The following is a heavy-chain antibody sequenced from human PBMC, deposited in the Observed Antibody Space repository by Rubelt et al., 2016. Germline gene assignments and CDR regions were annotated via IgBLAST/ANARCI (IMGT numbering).Heavy chain of an antibody. CDR3: AKEYSYYYGSGSLDY. J-gene: IGHJ4*02. CDR2: ISSSGSTI. D-gene: IGHD3-10*01. V-gene: IGHV3-11*04. Sequence: KGLEWVSYISSSGSTIYYADSVKGRFTISRDNAKNSLYLQMNSLRAEDTAVYYCAKEYSYYYGSGSLDYWGQGTLVTVSS.